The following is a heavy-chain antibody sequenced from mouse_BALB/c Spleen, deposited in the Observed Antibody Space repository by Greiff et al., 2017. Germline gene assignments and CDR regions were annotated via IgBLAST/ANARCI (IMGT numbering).Heavy chain of an antibody. CDR2: ISSGSSTI. V-gene: IGHV5-17*02. D-gene: IGHD1-1*02. CDR1: GFTFSSFG. J-gene: IGHJ1*01. CDR3: ARWTGDWYFDV. Sequence: EVQRVESGGGLVQPGGSRKLSCAASGFTFSSFGMHWVRQAPEKGLEWVAYISSGSSTIYYADTVKGRFTISRDNPKNTLFLQMTSLRSEDSAVYYCARWTGDWYFDVWGAGTTVTVSS.